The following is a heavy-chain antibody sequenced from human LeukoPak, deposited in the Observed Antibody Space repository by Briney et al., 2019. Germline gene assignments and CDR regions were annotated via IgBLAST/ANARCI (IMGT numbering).Heavy chain of an antibody. CDR1: GGSISSYY. J-gene: IGHJ3*02. D-gene: IGHD4-17*01. CDR3: ARVTVTTAFDI. CDR2: IYYSGST. V-gene: IGHV4-59*01. Sequence: SETLSLTCTVSGGSISSYYWSWIRQPPGKGLEWIGYIYYSGSTDYNPSLKSRVTISVDTSKNQFSLKLSSVTAADTAVYYCARVTVTTAFDIWGQGTMVTVSS.